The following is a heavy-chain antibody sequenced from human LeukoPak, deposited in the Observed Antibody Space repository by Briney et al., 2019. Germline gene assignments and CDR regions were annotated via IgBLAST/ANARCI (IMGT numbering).Heavy chain of an antibody. V-gene: IGHV3-74*01. CDR2: INSDGGRT. J-gene: IGHJ6*02. CDR3: ARGFQYFDWSLYYYAMDV. CDR1: GFTFSSYW. D-gene: IGHD3-9*01. Sequence: PGGSLRLSCAASGFTFSSYWMHWVRHAPGKGLVWVSRINSDGGRTGYADSVKGRFTISRDNAKNTLYLQMNSLRAEDTAVYYCARGFQYFDWSLYYYAMDVWGQGTTVTVSS.